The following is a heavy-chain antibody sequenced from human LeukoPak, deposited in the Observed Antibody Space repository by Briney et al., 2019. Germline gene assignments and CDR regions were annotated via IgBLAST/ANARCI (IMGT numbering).Heavy chain of an antibody. CDR2: INPNSGGT. V-gene: IGHV1-2*06. CDR1: GYTFTGYY. Sequence: ASVKVSCKASGYTFTGYYMHWVRQAPGQGLEWMGRINPNSGGTNYAQKFQGRVTMTRDTSISTAYMELSRLRSDDPAVYYCAREGIAAAGTDWFDPWGQGTLVTVSS. J-gene: IGHJ5*02. D-gene: IGHD6-13*01. CDR3: AREGIAAAGTDWFDP.